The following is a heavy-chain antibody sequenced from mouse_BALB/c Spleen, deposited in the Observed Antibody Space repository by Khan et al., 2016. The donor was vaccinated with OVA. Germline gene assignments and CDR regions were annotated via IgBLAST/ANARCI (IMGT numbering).Heavy chain of an antibody. CDR3: ARNPFAY. V-gene: IGHV1-52*01. CDR1: GYTFTSYW. CDR2: IDPYDSET. Sequence: QVQLQQPGTELVRPGTSVKLSCKASGYTFTSYWMNWIKQRPEQGLEWIGRIDPYDSETHYNQKFKDKATLTVDKSSNTAYMQLSSQTSEDSAVSYCARNPFAYWGQGTLVTVSA. J-gene: IGHJ3*01.